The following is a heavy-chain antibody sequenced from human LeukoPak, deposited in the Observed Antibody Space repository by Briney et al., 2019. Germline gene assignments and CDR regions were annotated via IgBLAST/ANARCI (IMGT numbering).Heavy chain of an antibody. CDR1: GYTFTSYG. Sequence: GASVKVSCKASGYTFTSYGISWVRQAPGQGLEWMGWISAYNGNTNYAQKLQGRVTMTTDTSTSTAYMELRSLRSDDTAVYYCARAGGSRITMVRGDYWGQGTLVTVSS. CDR2: ISAYNGNT. J-gene: IGHJ4*02. D-gene: IGHD3-10*01. V-gene: IGHV1-18*04. CDR3: ARAGGSRITMVRGDY.